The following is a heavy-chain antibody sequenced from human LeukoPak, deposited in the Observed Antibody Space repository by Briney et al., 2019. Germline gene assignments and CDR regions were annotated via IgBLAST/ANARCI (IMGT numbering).Heavy chain of an antibody. CDR2: IIPILGIA. D-gene: IGHD6-19*01. J-gene: IGHJ4*02. V-gene: IGHV1-69*04. CDR3: AHGPGSGWYLGGYSFDY. Sequence: SVKVSCKASGGTFSSYAISWVRQAPGQGLERMGRIIPILGIANYAQKFQGRVTITADKSTSTAYMELSSLRSEDTAVYYCAHGPGSGWYLGGYSFDYWGQGTLVTVSS. CDR1: GGTFSSYA.